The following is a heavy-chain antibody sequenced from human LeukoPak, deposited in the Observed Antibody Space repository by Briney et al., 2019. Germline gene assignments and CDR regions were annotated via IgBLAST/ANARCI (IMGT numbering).Heavy chain of an antibody. Sequence: GASVKVSCKASGYTFTSYAMRWVRQGPGQRLEWMGWINAGNGNTKYSQKFQGRVTITRDTSASTAYMELSSLRSEDTAVYYCARDRVGRLERHNWFDPWGQGTLVTVSS. J-gene: IGHJ5*02. V-gene: IGHV1-3*01. D-gene: IGHD1-1*01. CDR3: ARDRVGRLERHNWFDP. CDR2: INAGNGNT. CDR1: GYTFTSYA.